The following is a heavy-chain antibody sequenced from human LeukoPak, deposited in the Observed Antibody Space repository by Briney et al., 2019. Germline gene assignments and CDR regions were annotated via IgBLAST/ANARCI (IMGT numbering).Heavy chain of an antibody. V-gene: IGHV1-8*02. Sequence: ASVKVSCKASGSTLTGYFLNWVRQAAGQGLEWLGWVHPDNGNTYYAQRFRGRVTMSRDTSTTTAYMELSGLRSNDTAVYFCATGPRNDPWGQGTLVTVSS. D-gene: IGHD1-14*01. CDR1: GSTLTGYF. CDR2: VHPDNGNT. CDR3: ATGPRNDP. J-gene: IGHJ5*02.